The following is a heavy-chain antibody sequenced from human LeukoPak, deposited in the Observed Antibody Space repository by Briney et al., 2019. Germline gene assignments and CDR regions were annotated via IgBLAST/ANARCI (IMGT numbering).Heavy chain of an antibody. CDR3: ARVRATFSPHFDN. V-gene: IGHV3-74*01. J-gene: IGHJ4*02. D-gene: IGHD5-12*01. CDR1: GFTFRSYW. Sequence: QPGGSLRLSCSASGFTFRSYWLHWVRQAPGKGLMWVSRIERDRSITNYADSVKGRFTISRDNAKNTLYLQMNSLRAEDTAVYYCARVRATFSPHFDNCGQGTLVTVSS. CDR2: IERDRSIT.